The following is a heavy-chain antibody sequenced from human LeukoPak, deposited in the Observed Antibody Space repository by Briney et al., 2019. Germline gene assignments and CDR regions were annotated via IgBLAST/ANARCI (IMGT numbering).Heavy chain of an antibody. CDR2: ISGSGGST. V-gene: IGHV3-23*01. J-gene: IGHJ4*02. CDR3: AKDLGSSSWYVGFDY. D-gene: IGHD6-13*01. Sequence: GGSLRLSCAASGFTFSSYAMSWVRQAPGKGLEWVSAISGSGGSTYYADSVKGRFAISRDSSKNTLYLQMNSLRAEDTAVYYCAKDLGSSSWYVGFDYWGQGTLVTVSS. CDR1: GFTFSSYA.